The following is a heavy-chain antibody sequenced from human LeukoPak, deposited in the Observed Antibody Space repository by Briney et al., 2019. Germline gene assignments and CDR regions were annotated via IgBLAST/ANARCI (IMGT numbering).Heavy chain of an antibody. CDR2: ISYDGSNK. CDR3: ARAQHSQVAPPVIDY. Sequence: GGSLRLSCAASGFAFSSYAMHWVRQAPGKGLEWVAVISYDGSNKYYADSVKGRFTISRDNAKNSLFLQMNSLRAEDTAVYYCARAQHSQVAPPVIDYWGQGTLVTVSS. CDR1: GFAFSSYA. J-gene: IGHJ4*02. D-gene: IGHD3-3*02. V-gene: IGHV3-30-3*01.